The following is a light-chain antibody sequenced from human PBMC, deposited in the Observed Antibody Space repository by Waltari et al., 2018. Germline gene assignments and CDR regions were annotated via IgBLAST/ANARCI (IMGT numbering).Light chain of an antibody. J-gene: IGLJ3*02. CDR1: SSNIVAGYD. CDR2: GNS. Sequence: QSVLTQPPSVSGAPGQRVTISCTGSSSNIVAGYDVHWYQQLPGTAPKVLIYGNSNRPSGVPDRFSGSKSGTSASLAITGLQAEDEADYYCQSYDSSLSGSVFGGGTKVTVL. V-gene: IGLV1-40*01. CDR3: QSYDSSLSGSV.